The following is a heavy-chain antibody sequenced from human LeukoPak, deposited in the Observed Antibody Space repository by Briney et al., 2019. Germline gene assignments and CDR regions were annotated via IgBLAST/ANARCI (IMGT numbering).Heavy chain of an antibody. CDR2: ISSSGIYI. CDR3: ARSRQHHYESSGDYKIFNWYFDL. CDR1: GFTFSSYS. D-gene: IGHD3-22*01. V-gene: IGHV3-21*01. J-gene: IGHJ2*01. Sequence: PGGSLRLSCAASGFTFSSYSMNWVRQAPGKGLEWVSSISSSGIYIYYADSVKGRFTISRDNAKNSLYLQMNSLRAEDTAVYYRARSRQHHYESSGDYKIFNWYFDLWGRGTLVTVSS.